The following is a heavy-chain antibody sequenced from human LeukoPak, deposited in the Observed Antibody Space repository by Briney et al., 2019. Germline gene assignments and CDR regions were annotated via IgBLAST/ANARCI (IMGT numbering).Heavy chain of an antibody. CDR3: ARGSSSAYYYYYMDV. CDR2: MNPNSGKY. CDR1: GYTFTSYD. J-gene: IGHJ6*03. V-gene: IGHV1-8*03. Sequence: ASVKVSCKASGYTFTSYDINWVRQATGQGLVWVGWMNPNSGKYGYAHKFQGRVTITRNTSISTAYMELSSLRSEDTAVYYCARGSSSAYYYYYMDVWGKGTTVTVSS. D-gene: IGHD6-6*01.